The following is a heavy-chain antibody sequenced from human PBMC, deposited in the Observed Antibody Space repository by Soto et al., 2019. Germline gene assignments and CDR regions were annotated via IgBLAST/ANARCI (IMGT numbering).Heavy chain of an antibody. CDR2: IKSDGSST. CDR1: GFTFSSYW. Sequence: EVQLVESGGGLVQPGGSLRLSCAASGFTFSSYWMHWVRQGPGKGLAWVSRIKSDGSSTYYADSVKGRFTISRDNAKNTLYLQMNSLRAEDTAVYHCARFYDQDHAFDMWGQGTIVTVSS. CDR3: ARFYDQDHAFDM. J-gene: IGHJ3*02. D-gene: IGHD3-22*01. V-gene: IGHV3-74*01.